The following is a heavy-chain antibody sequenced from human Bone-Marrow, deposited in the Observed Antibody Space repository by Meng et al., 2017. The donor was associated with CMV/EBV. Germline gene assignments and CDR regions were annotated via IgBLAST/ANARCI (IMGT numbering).Heavy chain of an antibody. CDR1: GFTFSSYG. Sequence: GESLKISCAASGFTFSSYGMHWVRQAPGKGLEWVAFIRYDGSNKYYADSVKGRFTISRDNSKNTLYLQMNSLRAEDTAVYYCANPASSSWPNWFDPWGQGTLVTASS. V-gene: IGHV3-30*02. CDR3: ANPASSSWPNWFDP. CDR2: IRYDGSNK. J-gene: IGHJ5*02. D-gene: IGHD6-13*01.